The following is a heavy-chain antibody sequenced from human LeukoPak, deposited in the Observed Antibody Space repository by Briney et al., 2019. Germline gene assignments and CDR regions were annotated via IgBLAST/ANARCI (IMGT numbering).Heavy chain of an antibody. CDR2: INSDGSST. CDR3: ARAFSTSVTYYFDY. D-gene: IGHD4-17*01. V-gene: IGHV3-74*01. Sequence: PGGSLRLSCAASGFTFSSYWLHWVRQAPGKGLVWVSRINSDGSSTSYADSVKGRFTISRDNAKNTLYLQMNSLRAEDTAVYYCARAFSTSVTYYFDYWGQGTPVTVSS. J-gene: IGHJ4*02. CDR1: GFTFSSYW.